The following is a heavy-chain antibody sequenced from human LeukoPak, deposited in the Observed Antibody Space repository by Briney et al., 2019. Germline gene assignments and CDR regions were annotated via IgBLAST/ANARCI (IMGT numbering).Heavy chain of an antibody. Sequence: ATVKISCKVSGYTFTDYYMHRVQQAPGKGLEWMGLVDPEDGETIYAEKFQGRVTITADTSTDTAYMELSSLRSEDTAVYYCATGVSSSSGYNWFDPWGQGTLVTVSS. V-gene: IGHV1-69-2*01. CDR1: GYTFTDYY. CDR3: ATGVSSSSGYNWFDP. CDR2: VDPEDGET. D-gene: IGHD6-6*01. J-gene: IGHJ5*02.